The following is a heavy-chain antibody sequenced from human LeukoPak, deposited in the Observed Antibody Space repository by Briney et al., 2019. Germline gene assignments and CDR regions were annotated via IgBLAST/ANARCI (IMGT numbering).Heavy chain of an antibody. Sequence: SQTLSLTCTVSGGSISSGSYYWSWIRQPAGKGLEWIGRIYTSGSTNYNPSLKSRVTVSVDTSKNQFSLKLSSVTAADTAVYYCAREFDGYNQNWFDPWGQGTLVTVSS. V-gene: IGHV4-61*02. CDR3: AREFDGYNQNWFDP. CDR2: IYTSGST. J-gene: IGHJ5*02. CDR1: GGSISSGSYY. D-gene: IGHD5-24*01.